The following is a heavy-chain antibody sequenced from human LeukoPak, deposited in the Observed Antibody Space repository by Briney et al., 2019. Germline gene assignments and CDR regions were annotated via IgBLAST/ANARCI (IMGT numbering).Heavy chain of an antibody. Sequence: GGSLRLSCAASGFTFSSYAMSWVRQGPGKGLEWVSAISGSGGSTYYADSVKGRFTISRDNSKNTLYLQMNSLRAEDTAVYYCAKGTVAAIPRTYNWFDPWGQGTLVTVSS. V-gene: IGHV3-23*01. D-gene: IGHD1-14*01. J-gene: IGHJ5*02. CDR2: ISGSGGST. CDR1: GFTFSSYA. CDR3: AKGTVAAIPRTYNWFDP.